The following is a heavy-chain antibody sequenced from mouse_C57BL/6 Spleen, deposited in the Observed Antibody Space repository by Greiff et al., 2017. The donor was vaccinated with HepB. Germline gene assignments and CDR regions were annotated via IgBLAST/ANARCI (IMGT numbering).Heavy chain of an antibody. CDR3: ARGTWLLHAMDY. Sequence: QVQLQQSGPGLVQPSQSLSITCTVSGFSLTSYGVHWVRQSPGKGLEWLGVIWSGGSTDYNAAFISRLSISKDNSKSQVFFKMNSLQADDTAIYYCARGTWLLHAMDYWGQGTSVTVSS. CDR2: IWSGGST. D-gene: IGHD2-3*01. CDR1: GFSLTSYG. V-gene: IGHV2-2*01. J-gene: IGHJ4*01.